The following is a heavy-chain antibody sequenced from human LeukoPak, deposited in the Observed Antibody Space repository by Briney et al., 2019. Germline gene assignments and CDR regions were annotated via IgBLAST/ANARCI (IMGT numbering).Heavy chain of an antibody. J-gene: IGHJ5*02. CDR3: ARDGIDYDFWSGYWNWFDP. V-gene: IGHV1-46*01. Sequence: GASVKVSCKASGYTFTGYYMHWVRQAPGQGLEWMGIINPSGGSTSYAQKFQGRVTMTRDTSTSTVYMELSSLRSEDTAVYYCARDGIDYDFWSGYWNWFDPWGQGTLVTVSS. CDR1: GYTFTGYY. CDR2: INPSGGST. D-gene: IGHD3-3*01.